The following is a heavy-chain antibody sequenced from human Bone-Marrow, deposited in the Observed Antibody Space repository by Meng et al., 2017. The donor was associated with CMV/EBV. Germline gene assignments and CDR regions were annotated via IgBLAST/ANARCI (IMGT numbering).Heavy chain of an antibody. CDR1: GGSVSSGSYY. J-gene: IGHJ4*02. CDR3: ARGVDYYGSGSLVDY. Sequence: GSLRLSCTVSGGSVSSGSYYWSWIRQPPGKGLEWIGYIYYSGSTNYNPSLKSRVTISVDTSKNQFSLKLSSVTAADTAVYYCARGVDYYGSGSLVDYWGQGTLVTVYS. D-gene: IGHD3-10*01. V-gene: IGHV4-61*01. CDR2: IYYSGST.